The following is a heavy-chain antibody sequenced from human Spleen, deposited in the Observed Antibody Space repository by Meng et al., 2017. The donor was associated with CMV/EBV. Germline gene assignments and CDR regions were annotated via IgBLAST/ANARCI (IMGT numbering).Heavy chain of an antibody. CDR3: ARLSTGQ. Sequence: GESLKISCAASGFTFSSYTMNWLRQAPGKGLEWVSAISGNSNYIYYADSVKGRFTISRDSSKNTVYLQMNSLRDADTAIYYCARLSTGQWGQGTLVTVSS. D-gene: IGHD1-1*01. CDR1: GFTFSSYT. V-gene: IGHV3-21*01. CDR2: ISGNSNYI. J-gene: IGHJ4*02.